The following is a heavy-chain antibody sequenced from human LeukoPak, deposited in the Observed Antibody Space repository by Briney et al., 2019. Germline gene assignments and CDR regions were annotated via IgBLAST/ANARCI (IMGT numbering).Heavy chain of an antibody. V-gene: IGHV3-48*04. J-gene: IGHJ4*02. CDR3: ARGGLGSWTFDS. CDR2: ISGTGTTI. D-gene: IGHD3-10*01. CDR1: GFIFSSYG. Sequence: PGGSLRLSCAASGFIFSSYGMNRVRQAPGKGLEWVSYISGTGTTIYYADSVKGRFTISRDNAKYSLHLQMDSLRADDTAVYSCARGGLGSWTFDSWGQGTLVTVSS.